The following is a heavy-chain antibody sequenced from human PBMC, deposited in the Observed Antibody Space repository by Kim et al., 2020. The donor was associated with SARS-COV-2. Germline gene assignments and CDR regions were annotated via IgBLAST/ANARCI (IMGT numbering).Heavy chain of an antibody. Sequence: SETLSLTCTVSGGSISSYYWSWIRQPPGKGLEWIGYIYYSGSTNYNPSLKSRVTISVDTSKNQFSLKLSSVTAADTAVYYCARRRRRHDLDYGEYYFDYWGQGTLVTVSS. CDR2: IYYSGST. D-gene: IGHD4-17*01. J-gene: IGHJ4*02. CDR1: GGSISSYY. CDR3: ARRRRRHDLDYGEYYFDY. V-gene: IGHV4-59*13.